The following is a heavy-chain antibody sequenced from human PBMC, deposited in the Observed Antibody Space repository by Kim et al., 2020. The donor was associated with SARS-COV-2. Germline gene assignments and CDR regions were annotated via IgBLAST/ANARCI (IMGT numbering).Heavy chain of an antibody. V-gene: IGHV1-2*02. D-gene: IGHD6-19*01. CDR2: INPNSGGT. CDR1: GYTFTGYY. Sequence: ASVKVSCKASGYTFTGYYMHWVRQAPGQGLEWMGWINPNSGGTNYAQKFQGRVTMTRDTSISTAYMELSRLRSDDTAVYYCARVQWLVLEYFQHWGQGTLVTVSS. J-gene: IGHJ1*01. CDR3: ARVQWLVLEYFQH.